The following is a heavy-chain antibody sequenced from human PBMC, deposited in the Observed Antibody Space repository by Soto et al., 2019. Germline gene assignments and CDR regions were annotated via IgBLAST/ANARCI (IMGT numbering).Heavy chain of an antibody. V-gene: IGHV4-34*01. CDR3: ARGGVNWNHLIDY. CDR2: INHSGST. D-gene: IGHD1-1*01. J-gene: IGHJ4*02. Sequence: SETLSLTCAVYGGSFSGYYWSWIRQPPGKGLEWIGEINHSGSTNYNPSLKSRVTISVDTSKNQFSLKLSSVTAADTAVYYCARGGVNWNHLIDYWGQGTLVTVSS. CDR1: GGSFSGYY.